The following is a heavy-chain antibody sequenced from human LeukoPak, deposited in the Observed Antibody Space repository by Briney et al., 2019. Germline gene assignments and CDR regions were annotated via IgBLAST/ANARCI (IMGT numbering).Heavy chain of an antibody. CDR2: ISGSGGGT. CDR3: AKGQELDDGVFDS. V-gene: IGHV3-23*01. D-gene: IGHD1-1*01. CDR1: GFTFSSYA. J-gene: IGHJ4*02. Sequence: PGGSLRLSCAASGFTFSSYAMSWVRQAPEKGLEWVSTISGSGGGTYYADSVKGRFTISRDDSKNTLYLQMNSLRVEDTAIYYCAKGQELDDGVFDSWGQGTLVTVSS.